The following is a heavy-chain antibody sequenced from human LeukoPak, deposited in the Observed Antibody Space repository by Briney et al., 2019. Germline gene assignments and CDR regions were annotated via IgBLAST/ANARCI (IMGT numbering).Heavy chain of an antibody. CDR3: ARYDFLSGSHDAVDV. Sequence: SETLSLTCIVSGGSISRYYWGWIRQPPGKGLEGIGYIYYSGSTKNNPSLKSRVTISVDTSKNQFSLKLSSVTAADTAVHYCARYDFLSGSHDAVDVWGQGTMVTVSS. V-gene: IGHV4-59*01. J-gene: IGHJ3*01. CDR1: GGSISRYY. CDR2: IYYSGST. D-gene: IGHD3-3*01.